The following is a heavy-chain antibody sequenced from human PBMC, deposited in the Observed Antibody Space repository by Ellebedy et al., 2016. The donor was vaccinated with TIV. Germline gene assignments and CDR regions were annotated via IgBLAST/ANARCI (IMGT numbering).Heavy chain of an antibody. J-gene: IGHJ4*02. Sequence: GSLRLSCAVYGGSFSGYYWSWIRQPPGKGLGWIGEIIQSGTMNYSPSLKSRVTISVDKSKNQFSLRLSSVTAADTAVYFCARGIYGSGSVDYWGQGTLVTVSS. CDR2: IIQSGTM. CDR1: GGSFSGYY. CDR3: ARGIYGSGSVDY. V-gene: IGHV4-34*01. D-gene: IGHD3-10*01.